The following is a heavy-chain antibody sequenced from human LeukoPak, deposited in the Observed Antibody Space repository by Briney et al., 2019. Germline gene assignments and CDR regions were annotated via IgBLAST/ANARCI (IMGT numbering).Heavy chain of an antibody. CDR2: LSYDGTIK. D-gene: IGHD6-13*01. V-gene: IGHV3-30*18. CDR1: GFTFNNYG. J-gene: IGHJ4*02. Sequence: GRSLRLSCAASGFTFNNYGMHWVRQAPGKGLEWVALLSYDGTIKYYADSVKGRFTISRDNSKNTLYLQMNSLRAEDTAVYYCAKEVRGIAAAGPFDYWGQGTLVTVSS. CDR3: AKEVRGIAAAGPFDY.